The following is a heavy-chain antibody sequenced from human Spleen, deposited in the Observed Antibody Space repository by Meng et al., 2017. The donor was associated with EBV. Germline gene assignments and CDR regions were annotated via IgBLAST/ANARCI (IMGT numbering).Heavy chain of an antibody. CDR1: GASIDSSDW. V-gene: IGHV4-4*02. CDR3: ARGLGGHYPTMEY. CDR2: IHHSGTT. J-gene: IGHJ4*02. D-gene: IGHD3-22*01. Sequence: QGHLQEAAPGLGKPSGTLALTCAVPGASIDSSDWWTWVRQAPGKGLEWIGEIHHSGTTNYNPSLESRVTISIDKSDNQFSLKLTAVTAADTAVYYCARGLGGHYPTMEYWGQGTLVTVSS.